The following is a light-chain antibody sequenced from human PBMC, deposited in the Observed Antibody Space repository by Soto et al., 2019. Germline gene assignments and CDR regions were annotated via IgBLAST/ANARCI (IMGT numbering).Light chain of an antibody. J-gene: IGLJ2*01. Sequence: QSALTQPASVSGSPGQSITISCTGTSSDVGGYNYVSWYQQHPGKAPKLMIYEVSNRPSGVSNCFSGSKSGNTASLTISGLQAEDEADYYCSSYTSSSTLKVFGGGTKLTVL. CDR1: SSDVGGYNY. CDR3: SSYTSSSTLKV. V-gene: IGLV2-14*01. CDR2: EVS.